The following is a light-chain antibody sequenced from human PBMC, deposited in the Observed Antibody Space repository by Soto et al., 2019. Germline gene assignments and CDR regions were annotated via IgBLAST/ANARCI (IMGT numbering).Light chain of an antibody. CDR2: EAS. Sequence: DIQMTKSPSTLSASVGDRVTITCRASQSISSWLAWYQQKPGKAPKLLIYEASSLESGVPSRFSGSGSGTDFTLTINSLQPEDFASYYCQQVSTFPRTFGQGAKVDIK. V-gene: IGKV1-5*01. CDR1: QSISSW. J-gene: IGKJ1*01. CDR3: QQVSTFPRT.